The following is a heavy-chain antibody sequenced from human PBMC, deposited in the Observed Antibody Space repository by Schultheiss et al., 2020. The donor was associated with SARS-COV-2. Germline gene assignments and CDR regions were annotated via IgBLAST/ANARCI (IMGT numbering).Heavy chain of an antibody. CDR2: IYHSGST. D-gene: IGHD1-1*01. CDR3: ARKGEDWNDLAY. Sequence: SETLSLTCAVSGYSISSGYYWGWIRQPPGKGLEWIGSIYHSGSTYYNPSLKSRVTISVDKSKNQFSLKVSSMSAADTAVYYCARKGEDWNDLAYWGQGTLVTVSS. CDR1: GYSISSGYY. V-gene: IGHV4-38-2*01. J-gene: IGHJ4*02.